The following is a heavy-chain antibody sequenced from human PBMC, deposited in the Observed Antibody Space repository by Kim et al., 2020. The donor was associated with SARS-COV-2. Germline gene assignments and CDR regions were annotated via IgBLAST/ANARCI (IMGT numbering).Heavy chain of an antibody. Sequence: SETLSLTCTVSGGSISSYYWSWIRQPPGKGLEWIGYIYDSGSTNYNPSLKSRITMSVDTSKNQFSLKLSSVTAADTAVYYCARIIVLGIVGVKGVFDIWGQGTMVTVSS. J-gene: IGHJ3*02. CDR2: IYDSGST. CDR1: GGSISSYY. D-gene: IGHD1-26*01. CDR3: ARIIVLGIVGVKGVFDI. V-gene: IGHV4-59*13.